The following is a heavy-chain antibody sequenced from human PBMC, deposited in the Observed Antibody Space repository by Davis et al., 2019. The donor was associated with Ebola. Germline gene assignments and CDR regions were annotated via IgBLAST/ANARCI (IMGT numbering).Heavy chain of an antibody. CDR1: GDSVFGKNGA. Sequence: PSETLSLTCAISGDSVFGKNGAWNWIRQSPSRGLEWLGRTYYSSKWYYNYAVSLKSRITINPDTSKNQFSLQLNSVTPEDTALYYCARGWLRGGMDVWGEGTTVTVSS. CDR2: TYYSSKWYY. D-gene: IGHD5-18*01. J-gene: IGHJ6*04. V-gene: IGHV6-1*01. CDR3: ARGWLRGGMDV.